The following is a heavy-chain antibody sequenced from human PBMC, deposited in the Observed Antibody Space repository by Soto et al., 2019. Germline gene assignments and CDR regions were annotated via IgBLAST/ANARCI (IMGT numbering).Heavy chain of an antibody. CDR3: AKPGSGWSRFGDGMDV. CDR2: ISYDGSNK. V-gene: IGHV3-30*18. J-gene: IGHJ6*02. CDR1: GFTFSSYG. D-gene: IGHD6-19*01. Sequence: QVQLVESGGGVVQPGRSLRLSCAASGFTFSSYGMHWVRQAPGKGLEWVAVISYDGSNKYYADSVKGRFTISRDNSKNTLYLQMNSLIAEDTAVYYSAKPGSGWSRFGDGMDVWGQGTTVTVSS.